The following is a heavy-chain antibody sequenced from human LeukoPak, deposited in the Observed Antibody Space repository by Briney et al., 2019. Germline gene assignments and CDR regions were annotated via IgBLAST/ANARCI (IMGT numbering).Heavy chain of an antibody. D-gene: IGHD2-2*01. V-gene: IGHV3-30*18. CDR1: GFTFSSYG. CDR3: AKQHRVVPADYYFDY. CDR2: ISYDGSNK. Sequence: PGGSLRLSCAASGFTFSSYGMHWVRQAPGKGLEWVAVISYDGSNKYYADSVKGRFTISRDNSKNTLYLQMNSLRAEDTAVYYCAKQHRVVPADYYFDYWGQGTLVTVSS. J-gene: IGHJ4*02.